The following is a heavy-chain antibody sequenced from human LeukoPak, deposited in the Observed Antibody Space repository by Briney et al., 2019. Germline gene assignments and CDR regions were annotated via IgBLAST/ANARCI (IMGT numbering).Heavy chain of an antibody. CDR2: ISSSSSYT. V-gene: IGHV3-11*06. D-gene: IGHD2-2*01. CDR1: GFTVSSNY. CDR3: ARDCLRYQLPRVYYYGMDV. J-gene: IGHJ6*02. Sequence: GGSRRLSCAASGFTVSSNYMSWVRQAPGKGLEWVSYISSSSSYTNYADSVKGRFTISRDNAKNSLYLQMNSLRAEDTAVYYCARDCLRYQLPRVYYYGMDVWGQGTTVTVSS.